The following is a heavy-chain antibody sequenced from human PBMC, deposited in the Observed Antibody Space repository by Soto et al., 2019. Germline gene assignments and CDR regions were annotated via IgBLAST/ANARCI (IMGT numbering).Heavy chain of an antibody. CDR3: ARVVLVRMDV. Sequence: PSETLSLTCAVYGGSFSGYYWSWIRQPPGKGLEWIGEINHSGSTNYNPSLKSRVTISVDTSKNQFSLKLSSVTAADTAVYYCARVVLVRMDVWCQGTTVTVSS. CDR1: GGSFSGYY. J-gene: IGHJ6*02. V-gene: IGHV4-34*01. CDR2: INHSGST. D-gene: IGHD2-21*01.